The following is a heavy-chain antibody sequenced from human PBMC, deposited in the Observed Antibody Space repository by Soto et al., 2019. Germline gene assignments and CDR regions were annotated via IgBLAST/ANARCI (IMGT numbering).Heavy chain of an antibody. J-gene: IGHJ4*02. D-gene: IGHD3-10*01. V-gene: IGHV3-33*01. CDR2: IWYDGSNK. CDR3: ARDTYGSGSYCGY. CDR1: GFTFSSYG. Sequence: GGSLRLSCAASGFTFSSYGMHWVRQAPGKGLEWVAVIWYDGSNKYYADSVKGRFTISRDNSKNTLYLQMNSLRAEDTAVYYCARDTYGSGSYCGYWGQGTLVTVSS.